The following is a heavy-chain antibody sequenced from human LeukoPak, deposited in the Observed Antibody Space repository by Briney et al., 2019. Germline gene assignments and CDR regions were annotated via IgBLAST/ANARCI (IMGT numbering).Heavy chain of an antibody. CDR3: AKEYRAVASY. D-gene: IGHD6-19*01. Sequence: GGSLRLSCAASEFIVSSNYMSWVRQAPGKGLEWISVIYSSGDTYYADSVKGRFTISRDNSKNTLYLQMNSLRAEDTAVYYCAKEYRAVASYWGQGTLVTVSS. V-gene: IGHV3-53*01. CDR1: EFIVSSNY. CDR2: IYSSGDT. J-gene: IGHJ4*02.